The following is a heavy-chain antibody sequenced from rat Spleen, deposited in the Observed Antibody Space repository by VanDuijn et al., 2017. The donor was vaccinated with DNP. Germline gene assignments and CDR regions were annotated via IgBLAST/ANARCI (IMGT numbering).Heavy chain of an antibody. Sequence: QVQLTESGPGLVQPSETLSLICTASGFSLTGYSVYWVGQPSGKGLEWMGSMGYNGDTSYNSDPKHRHSIRREPAKKHGDTSYNSALRSRLSISRDTSKNQVFLKMNSLQTDDTGTYYCTRDGTGSAMDAWGQGTSVTVSS. J-gene: IGHJ4*01. V-gene: IGHV2-8*01. D-gene: IGHD4-3*01. CDR1: GFSLTGYS. CDR2: MGYNGDT. CDR3: TSKNQVFLKMNSLQTDDTGTYYCTRDGTGSAMDA.